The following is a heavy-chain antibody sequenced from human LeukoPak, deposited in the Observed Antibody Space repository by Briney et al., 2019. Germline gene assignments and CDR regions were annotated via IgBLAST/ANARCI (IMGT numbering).Heavy chain of an antibody. Sequence: PSETLSLTCAVYGGSFSGYYWSWIRQPPGKGLEWIGEINHSGSTNYNPSLKSRVTISVDTSKNQFSLKLSSVTAADTAVYYCVTRGGDSSSWYWFDPWGQGTLVTVSS. D-gene: IGHD6-13*01. J-gene: IGHJ5*02. V-gene: IGHV4-34*01. CDR2: INHSGST. CDR1: GGSFSGYY. CDR3: VTRGGDSSSWYWFDP.